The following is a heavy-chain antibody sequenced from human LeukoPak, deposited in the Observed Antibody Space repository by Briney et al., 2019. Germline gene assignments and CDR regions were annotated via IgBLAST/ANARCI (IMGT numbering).Heavy chain of an antibody. CDR3: TGHHQAYSRTY. D-gene: IGHD4-11*01. CDR2: ISTDASST. V-gene: IGHV3-74*01. CDR1: GFPFSSYW. J-gene: IGHJ4*02. Sequence: PGGSLRLSCAGPGFPFSSYWMHWVRKPPGKGLVWVSRISTDASSTTYADSVKGRFTISRDNAKDTLYLQMNSLRAEDTAVYYCTGHHQAYSRTYWGQGTLVTVSS.